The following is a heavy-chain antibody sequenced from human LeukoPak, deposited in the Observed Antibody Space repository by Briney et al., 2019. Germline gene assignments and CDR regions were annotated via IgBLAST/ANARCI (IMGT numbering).Heavy chain of an antibody. CDR1: GFTVSSNY. V-gene: IGHV3-66*01. CDR3: AREWFGANNWFDP. J-gene: IGHJ5*02. D-gene: IGHD3-10*01. Sequence: GGSLRLSCAASGFTVSSNYMSWVRQAPGKGLEWVSIIYSGGSTYYADSVKGRFTISRDNSKNTLYLQMNSLRAEDTAVYYCAREWFGANNWFDPWGQGTLVTVSS. CDR2: IYSGGST.